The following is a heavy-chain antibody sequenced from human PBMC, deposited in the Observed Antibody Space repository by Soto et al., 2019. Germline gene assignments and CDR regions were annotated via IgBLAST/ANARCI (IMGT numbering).Heavy chain of an antibody. CDR2: IFPSDSDT. CDR3: ARKHPSGYSNRFAP. V-gene: IGHV5-51*01. D-gene: IGHD3-22*01. Sequence: VESLKISCRTSGYKFTSYWIAWVRQMPGKGLEVMGIIFPSDSDTRYSPSFQGQVTISADRSTRTVVLQWASLKPSETDVYFRARKHPSGYSNRFAPWGKATLVTV. CDR1: GYKFTSYW. J-gene: IGHJ1*01.